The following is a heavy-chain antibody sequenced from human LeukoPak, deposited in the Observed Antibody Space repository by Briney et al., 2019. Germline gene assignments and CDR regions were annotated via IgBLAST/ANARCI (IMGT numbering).Heavy chain of an antibody. CDR1: GFTVSSSY. CDR2: IYYSGST. Sequence: GSLRLSCAASGFTVSSSYMSWVRQAPGKGLEWIGSIYYSGSTYYNPSLKSRVTISVDTSKNQFSLKLSSVTAADTAVYYCARQGIAAAGRKPFDYWGQGTLVTVSS. CDR3: ARQGIAAAGRKPFDY. V-gene: IGHV4-39*01. J-gene: IGHJ4*02. D-gene: IGHD6-13*01.